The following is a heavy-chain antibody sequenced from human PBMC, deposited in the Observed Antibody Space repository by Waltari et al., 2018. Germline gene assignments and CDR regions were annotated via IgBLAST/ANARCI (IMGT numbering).Heavy chain of an antibody. D-gene: IGHD6-6*01. V-gene: IGHV3-48*03. Sequence: EVQLVESGGGLVQPGGSLRLSCAASGFTFSSYEMNWVRQAPGKGLEWVSYISSSCSTIYYADSVKCRFTISRDNAKNSLYLQMNSLRAEDTAVYYCAREDGIAARAIDYWGQGTLVTVSS. J-gene: IGHJ4*02. CDR1: GFTFSSYE. CDR3: AREDGIAARAIDY. CDR2: ISSSCSTI.